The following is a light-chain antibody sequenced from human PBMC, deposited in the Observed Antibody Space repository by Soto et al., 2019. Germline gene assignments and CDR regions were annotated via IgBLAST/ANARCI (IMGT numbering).Light chain of an antibody. CDR2: SAS. CDR1: QGICTY. CDR3: QQLNGYQLT. Sequence: DIQLTQSPSFLSASAGDRVTITCRASQGICTYLAWYQQKPGKAPKLLIHSASTLQSGVPSRFSGSGSGTEFTLTISGLLPEDSATYYCQQLNGYQLTFGGG. V-gene: IGKV1-9*01. J-gene: IGKJ4*01.